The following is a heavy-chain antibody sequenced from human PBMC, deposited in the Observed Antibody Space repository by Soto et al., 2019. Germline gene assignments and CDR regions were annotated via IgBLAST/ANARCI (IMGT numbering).Heavy chain of an antibody. CDR2: INPNSGGT. CDR1: GYTFTGYY. Sequence: LKVSCKASGYTFTGYYMHWVRQAPGQGLEWMGWINPNSGGTNYAQKFQGRVTMTRDTSISTAYMELSRLRSDDTAVYYCARSIAAAGIDAFDIWGQGTMVTVSS. J-gene: IGHJ3*02. D-gene: IGHD6-13*01. V-gene: IGHV1-2*02. CDR3: ARSIAAAGIDAFDI.